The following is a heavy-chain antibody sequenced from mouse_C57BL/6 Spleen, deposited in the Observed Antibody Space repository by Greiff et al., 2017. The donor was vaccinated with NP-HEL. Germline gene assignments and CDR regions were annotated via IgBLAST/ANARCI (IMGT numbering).Heavy chain of an antibody. CDR3: ARVGGFAY. V-gene: IGHV14-2*01. CDR2: IDPEDGET. J-gene: IGHJ3*01. CDR1: GFNIKDYY. D-gene: IGHD1-1*02. Sequence: EVKLQQSGAELVKPGASVKLSCTASGFNIKDYYMHWVKQRTEQGLEWIGRIDPEDGETKYVPKFQGKATITADTSSNTAYLQLSSLTSEDTAVYYCARVGGFAYWGQGTLVTVSA.